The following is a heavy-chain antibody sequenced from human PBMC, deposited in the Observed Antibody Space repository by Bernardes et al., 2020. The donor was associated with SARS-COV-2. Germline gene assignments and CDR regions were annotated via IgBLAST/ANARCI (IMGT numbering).Heavy chain of an antibody. V-gene: IGHV3-7*01. Sequence: GGSLRLSCAASGFTFSSYWMSWVRQAPGKGLEWVANIKQDGSEKYYVDSVKGRFTISRDNAKNSLYLQMNSLRAEDTAVYYCARDTGYSSGPRDYYYYYGMDVWGQGTTVTVSS. J-gene: IGHJ6*02. D-gene: IGHD6-19*01. CDR1: GFTFSSYW. CDR2: IKQDGSEK. CDR3: ARDTGYSSGPRDYYYYYGMDV.